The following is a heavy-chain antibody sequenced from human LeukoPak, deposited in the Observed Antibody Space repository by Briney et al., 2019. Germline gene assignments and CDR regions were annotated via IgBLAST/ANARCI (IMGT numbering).Heavy chain of an antibody. CDR1: GFTFSDYT. Sequence: GGSLRLSCAASGFTFSDYTMQWVRQAPGKGLEWVALLPPDGSYQYYADSLKGRFTISRDNFKNALYLQMNSLRLEDPAVYYCARGLHDRSWYGAHWGQGTLLSVSS. D-gene: IGHD6-13*01. CDR2: LPPDGSYQ. J-gene: IGHJ4*02. CDR3: ARGLHDRSWYGAH. V-gene: IGHV3-30*04.